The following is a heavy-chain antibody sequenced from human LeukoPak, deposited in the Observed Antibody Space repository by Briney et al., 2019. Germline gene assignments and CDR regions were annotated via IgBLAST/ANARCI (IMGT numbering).Heavy chain of an antibody. CDR2: ISSSSSII. J-gene: IGHJ6*03. CDR3: ARDHDWDYMDV. D-gene: IGHD3-9*01. CDR1: GFTFSSYS. V-gene: IGHV3-48*01. Sequence: GGSLRLSCAASGFTFSSYSMNWVRQAPGKGLEGVSYISSSSSIIYYADSVKGRFTIPRDNAKNSLYLQMNSLRAEDTAVYYCARDHDWDYMDVWGKGTTVTVSS.